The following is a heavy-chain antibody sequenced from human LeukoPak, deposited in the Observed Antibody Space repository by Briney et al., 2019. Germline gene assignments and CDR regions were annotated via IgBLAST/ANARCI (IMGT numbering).Heavy chain of an antibody. V-gene: IGHV1-8*01. J-gene: IGHJ6*02. D-gene: IGHD6-13*01. Sequence: GASVKVSCKASGYTFTSYDINWVRQATGQGLEWMGWMNPNSGNTGYAQKFQGRVTMTRNTSISTAYMELSSLRSEDTAVYYCARGYSGSWSLLIGYADVWGQGTTVTVSS. CDR2: MNPNSGNT. CDR1: GYTFTSYD. CDR3: ARGYSGSWSLLIGYADV.